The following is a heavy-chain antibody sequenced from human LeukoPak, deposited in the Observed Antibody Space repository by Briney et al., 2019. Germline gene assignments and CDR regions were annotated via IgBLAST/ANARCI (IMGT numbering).Heavy chain of an antibody. CDR1: GYTFTSYG. Sequence: ASVKVSCKASGYTFTSYGISWVRQAPGQGLEWMGWMNPNSGNTGYAQKFQGRVTMTRDTSISTAYMELSSLRSEDTAVYYCARGGYDFWSGYSHYWGQGTLVTVSS. D-gene: IGHD3-3*01. CDR3: ARGGYDFWSGYSHY. CDR2: MNPNSGNT. V-gene: IGHV1-8*02. J-gene: IGHJ4*02.